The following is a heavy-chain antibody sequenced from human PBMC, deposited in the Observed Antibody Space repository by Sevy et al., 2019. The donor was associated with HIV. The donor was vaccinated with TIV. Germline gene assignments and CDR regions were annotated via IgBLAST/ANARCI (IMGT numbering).Heavy chain of an antibody. J-gene: IGHJ5*02. V-gene: IGHV3-48*02. Sequence: GGSLRLSCAASGFRFRDYRMNWVRQAPGKGLEWVSYITSSSNTINYADSVKGGFTISRDNGRKSLYLQINSLRHEDTAVYYCARDRGRGEVALDLWGQGTLVTVSS. CDR1: GFRFRDYR. CDR2: ITSSSNTI. CDR3: ARDRGRGEVALDL. D-gene: IGHD3-10*01.